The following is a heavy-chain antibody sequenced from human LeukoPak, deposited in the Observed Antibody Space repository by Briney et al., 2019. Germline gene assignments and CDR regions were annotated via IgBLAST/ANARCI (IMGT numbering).Heavy chain of an antibody. Sequence: PGGSLRLSCAASGFTFSSYAMSWVRQAPGKGLEWVSAISGSGGSTYYADSVKGRFTISRDNSKNTLYPQMNSLRAEDTAVYYCAKTRRYCSSTSCPGPFDYWGQGTPVTVSS. V-gene: IGHV3-23*01. J-gene: IGHJ4*02. CDR1: GFTFSSYA. D-gene: IGHD2-2*01. CDR3: AKTRRYCSSTSCPGPFDY. CDR2: ISGSGGST.